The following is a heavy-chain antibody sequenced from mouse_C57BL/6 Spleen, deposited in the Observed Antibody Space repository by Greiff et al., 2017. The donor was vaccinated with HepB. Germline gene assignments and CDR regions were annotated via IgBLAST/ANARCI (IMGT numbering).Heavy chain of an antibody. CDR3: ATYYYGSSYPLAY. CDR1: GYTFTSYG. V-gene: IGHV1-81*01. D-gene: IGHD1-1*01. J-gene: IGHJ3*01. CDR2: IYPRSGNT. Sequence: QVQLQQSGAELARPGASVKLSCKASGYTFTSYGISWVKQSTGQGLEWIGEIYPRSGNTYYNEKFKGKATLTADKSSSTAYMELRSLTSEDSAVYFCATYYYGSSYPLAYWGQGTLVTVSA.